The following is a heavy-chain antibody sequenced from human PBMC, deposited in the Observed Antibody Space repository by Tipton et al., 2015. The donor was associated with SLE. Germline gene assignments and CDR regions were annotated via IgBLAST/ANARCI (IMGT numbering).Heavy chain of an antibody. CDR3: ASGGKRRPVLAPAVEV. Sequence: TLSLTCTVSGGSIRSSSNYWGWIRQSPGKGLEWIGNIYYRGSTNYNPSLKSRVTISVDTSKNQFSLKLSSVTAADTAVYYCASGGKRRPVLAPAVEVWGQGTPVTVSS. J-gene: IGHJ4*02. CDR2: IYYRGST. V-gene: IGHV4-39*07. CDR1: GGSIRSSSNY. D-gene: IGHD2-15*01.